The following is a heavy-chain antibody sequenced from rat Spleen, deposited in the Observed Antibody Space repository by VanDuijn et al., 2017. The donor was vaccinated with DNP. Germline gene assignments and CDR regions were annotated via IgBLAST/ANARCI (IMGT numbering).Heavy chain of an antibody. V-gene: IGHV5-31*01. CDR2: ITSSGGST. J-gene: IGHJ2*01. CDR3: ASNSAPY. Sequence: EVQLVESGGGLVQPGRSLKLSCVASGFTFSNYWMTWIRQVPGKGLEWVASITSSGGSTYYPDSVKGRFTISRDNAKNTLYLQMNSLRSEDTATYYCASNSAPYWGQGVMVTVSS. D-gene: IGHD3-3*01. CDR1: GFTFSNYW.